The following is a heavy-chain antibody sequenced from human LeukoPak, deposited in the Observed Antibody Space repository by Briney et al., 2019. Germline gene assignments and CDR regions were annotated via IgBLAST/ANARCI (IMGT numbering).Heavy chain of an antibody. V-gene: IGHV4-39*07. CDR1: GGSISSSSYY. J-gene: IGHJ5*02. D-gene: IGHD2-2*01. CDR2: IYYSGST. Sequence: PSETLSLTCTVSGGSISSSSYYWGWIRQPPGKGLEWIGSIYYSGSTYYNPSLKSRVTISVDTSKNQFSLKLSSVTAADTAVYYCARDAGVIVVVPAATNWFDPWGQGTLVTVSS. CDR3: ARDAGVIVVVPAATNWFDP.